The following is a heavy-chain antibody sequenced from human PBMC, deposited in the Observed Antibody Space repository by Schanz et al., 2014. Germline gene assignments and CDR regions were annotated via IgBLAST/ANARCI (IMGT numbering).Heavy chain of an antibody. V-gene: IGHV1-69*02. D-gene: IGHD2-15*01. CDR2: IVPIAGIT. CDR1: GGTFSSDT. CDR3: ARGGGPEDVFDI. J-gene: IGHJ3*02. Sequence: QVQLVQSGAEVKKPGSSVKDSCKASGGTFSSDTFSWVRQAPGQGLEWMGRIVPIAGITNYAQRLQGRTCITADKSADSANMELSSLRSEDTAVYYCARGGGPEDVFDIWGQGTILTVSS.